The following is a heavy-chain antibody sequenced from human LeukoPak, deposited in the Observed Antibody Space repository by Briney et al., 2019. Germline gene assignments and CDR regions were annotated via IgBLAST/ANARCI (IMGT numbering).Heavy chain of an antibody. Sequence: GGSLRLSCAASGFTVSSNYMSWVRQAPGKGLEWVSVIYSGGSTYYADSVKGRFTISRDNSKNTLYLQMNSPRAEDTAVYYCARDRDGSGYSDAFDIWGQGTMVTVSS. D-gene: IGHD3-22*01. CDR2: IYSGGST. J-gene: IGHJ3*02. CDR1: GFTVSSNY. V-gene: IGHV3-66*02. CDR3: ARDRDGSGYSDAFDI.